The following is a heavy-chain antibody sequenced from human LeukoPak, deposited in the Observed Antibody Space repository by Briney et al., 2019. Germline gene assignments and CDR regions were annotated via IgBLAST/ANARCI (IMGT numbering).Heavy chain of an antibody. CDR3: AKDKGYCSGGSCYSPFWYFDY. V-gene: IGHV3-7*03. CDR1: GFTFSSYW. CDR2: IKQDGSEK. D-gene: IGHD2-15*01. Sequence: GGSLRLSCAASGFTFSSYWMSWVRQAPGKGLEWVANIKQDGSEKYYVDSVKGRFTISRDNAKNSLYLQMNSLRAEDTALYYCAKDKGYCSGGSCYSPFWYFDYWGQGTLVTVSS. J-gene: IGHJ4*02.